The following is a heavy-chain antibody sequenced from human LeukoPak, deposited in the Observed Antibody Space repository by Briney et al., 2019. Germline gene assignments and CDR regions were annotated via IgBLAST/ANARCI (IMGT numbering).Heavy chain of an antibody. Sequence: SETLSLTCTVSGGSISSYYWSWLRQPPGKGLRWIGYIYYSGSTNYNPSLKSRVTISVDTSKNQFSLKLSSVTAADTAVYYCARESSGWYDQYFQHWGQGTLVSVSS. CDR1: GGSISSYY. J-gene: IGHJ1*01. CDR3: ARESSGWYDQYFQH. D-gene: IGHD6-19*01. CDR2: IYYSGST. V-gene: IGHV4-59*01.